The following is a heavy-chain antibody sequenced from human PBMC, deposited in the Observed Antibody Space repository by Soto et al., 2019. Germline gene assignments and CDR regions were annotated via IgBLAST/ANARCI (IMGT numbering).Heavy chain of an antibody. Sequence: PGGSLRLSCAASGFTFSTYAMHWVRPAPGKGLEWVGRSRDKPQAYSTTYAASVKGRFTASRDESKNSAYLQMSSLKTEDTAVYYCVRATYFSDSSGYTRCLDSWGQGTLVTVSS. CDR3: VRATYFSDSSGYTRCLDS. J-gene: IGHJ4*02. CDR1: GFTFSTYA. V-gene: IGHV3-72*01. D-gene: IGHD3-22*01. CDR2: SRDKPQAYST.